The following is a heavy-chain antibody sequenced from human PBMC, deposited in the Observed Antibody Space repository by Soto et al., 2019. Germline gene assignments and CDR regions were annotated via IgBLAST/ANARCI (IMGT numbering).Heavy chain of an antibody. D-gene: IGHD3-3*01. CDR1: GYTFTSYD. J-gene: IGHJ6*02. Sequence: ASVQVSCKASGYTFTSYDINWVRQATGQGLEWMGWMNPNSDNTGYAQKFQGRVTMTRNTSISTAYMELSSLRSEDTAVYYCASPRGYDFQSGSSPDYYYYLIDVCGLGWAVTLSS. V-gene: IGHV1-8*01. CDR3: ASPRGYDFQSGSSPDYYYYLIDV. CDR2: MNPNSDNT.